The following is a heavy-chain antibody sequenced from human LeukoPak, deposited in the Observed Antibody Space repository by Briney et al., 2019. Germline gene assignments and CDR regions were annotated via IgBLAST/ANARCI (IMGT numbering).Heavy chain of an antibody. J-gene: IGHJ6*02. V-gene: IGHV3-7*01. CDR1: GFTFSSYW. CDR3: ARPTYGDYGMDL. CDR2: IKQDGSEK. D-gene: IGHD4-17*01. Sequence: GGSLRLSCAASGFTFSSYWMSWVRQAPRKGLEWVANIKQDGSEKYYVDSVKGRFTISRDKAKNSPYLQMNSLRAEDTAVYYCARPTYGDYGMDLWGQGITVTVSS.